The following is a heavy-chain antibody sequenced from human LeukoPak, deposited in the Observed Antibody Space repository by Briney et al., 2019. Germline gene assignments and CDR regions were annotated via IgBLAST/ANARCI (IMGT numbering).Heavy chain of an antibody. D-gene: IGHD1-1*01. Sequence: ASVTVSCKASGYTFTSYGISWVRQAPGQGLEWMGWISAYNGNTNYAQKLQGRVTMTTDTSTSTAYMELRSLRSDDTAVYYCARDRRRFRTGTTGDNWFDPWGQGTLVTVSS. CDR2: ISAYNGNT. J-gene: IGHJ5*02. V-gene: IGHV1-18*01. CDR3: ARDRRRFRTGTTGDNWFDP. CDR1: GYTFTSYG.